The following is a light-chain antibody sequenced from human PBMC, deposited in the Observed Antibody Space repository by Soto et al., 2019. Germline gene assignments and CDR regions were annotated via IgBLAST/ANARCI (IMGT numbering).Light chain of an antibody. CDR2: LGS. V-gene: IGKV2-28*01. CDR1: QSLLHSSGYNY. Sequence: DIVMTQSPLSLRVTPGEPASISCRSSQSLLHSSGYNYLHWYLQKPGQSPQLLISLGSDRSSGVPDRFSGSGSGTDFTLNISRVEAEDVGVYYCMQPLQTPWTSGQGTKVEIK. J-gene: IGKJ1*01. CDR3: MQPLQTPWT.